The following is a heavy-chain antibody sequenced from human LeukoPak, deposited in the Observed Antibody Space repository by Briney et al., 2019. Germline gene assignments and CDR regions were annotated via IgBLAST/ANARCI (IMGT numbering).Heavy chain of an antibody. CDR2: IRQDGSEK. J-gene: IGHJ4*02. D-gene: IGHD3-10*01. CDR1: GFSFSTYW. V-gene: IGHV3-7*01. CDR3: ARLSAMVRGPEDIFYFEY. Sequence: GGSLRLSCETSGFSFSTYWMSWVRQAPGKGLEWVANIRQDGSEKYYADSVKGRFTISRDIAKQSVFLQMNSLRAEDTALYYCARLSAMVRGPEDIFYFEYWGLGTLVTVSS.